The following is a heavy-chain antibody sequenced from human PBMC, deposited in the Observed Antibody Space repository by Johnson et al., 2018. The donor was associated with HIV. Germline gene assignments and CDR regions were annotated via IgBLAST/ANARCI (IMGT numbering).Heavy chain of an antibody. V-gene: IGHV3-20*04. CDR3: ARGQGGIQLWFDGFDM. D-gene: IGHD5-18*01. Sequence: VQLVESGGAVVQPGGSLRLSCAASGFTYDDYAIHWVRQAPGKGLEWVSGINWNGGSTGYADSVKGRFTISRDTAKNSLYLQMNSLRAEDTAVYYCARGQGGIQLWFDGFDMWGQGTMVTVSS. CDR1: GFTYDDYA. J-gene: IGHJ3*02. CDR2: INWNGGST.